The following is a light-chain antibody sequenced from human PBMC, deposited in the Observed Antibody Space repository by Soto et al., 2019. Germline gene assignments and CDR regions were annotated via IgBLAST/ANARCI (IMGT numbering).Light chain of an antibody. CDR3: MQGAHRPYT. J-gene: IGKJ2*01. V-gene: IGKV2-30*02. CDR2: QVS. Sequence: DVVMIQSPLSLPVTLGQPASIPCRSSQGLVHSDGATFLAWFQQRPGQSPRRLIHQVSNRDSGVPDRFSGXXXXXXFTLKISRVEAEDVGVYYCMQGAHRPYTFGQGTKLEI. CDR1: QGLVHSDGATF.